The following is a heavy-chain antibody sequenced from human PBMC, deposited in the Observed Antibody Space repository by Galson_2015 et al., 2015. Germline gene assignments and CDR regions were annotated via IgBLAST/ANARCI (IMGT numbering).Heavy chain of an antibody. D-gene: IGHD2-15*01. CDR2: ISHSGST. CDR1: YY. J-gene: IGHJ6*02. CDR3: ARGPGVSSGGSWGGRYYYYYGMDV. Sequence: YYWGWIRQPPGKGLEWIGEISHSGSTNYDPSLKSRVTISVDTSKNQFSLKLSSVTAADTAVYYCARGPGVSSGGSWGGRYYYYYGMDVWGQGTTVTVSS. V-gene: IGHV4-34*01.